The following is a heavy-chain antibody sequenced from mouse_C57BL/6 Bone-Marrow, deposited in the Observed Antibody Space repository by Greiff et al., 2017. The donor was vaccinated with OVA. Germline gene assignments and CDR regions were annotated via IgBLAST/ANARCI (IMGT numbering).Heavy chain of an antibody. CDR1: GFTFSDYG. J-gene: IGHJ3*01. CDR2: ISNLAYSI. CDR3: ARDDYPFAY. Sequence: EVHLVESGGGLVQPGGSLKLSCAASGFTFSDYGMAWVRQAPRKGPEWVAFISNLAYSIYYADTVTGRFTISRENAKNTLYLEMSSLRSEDTAMYYCARDDYPFAYWGQGTLVTVSA. D-gene: IGHD2-4*01. V-gene: IGHV5-15*01.